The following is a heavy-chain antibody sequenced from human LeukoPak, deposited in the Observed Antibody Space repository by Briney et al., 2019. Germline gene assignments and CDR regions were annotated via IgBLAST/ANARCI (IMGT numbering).Heavy chain of an antibody. D-gene: IGHD3-22*01. CDR3: ARDWPHDSSGYWVDY. CDR1: GGSISTSF. Sequence: GTLSLTCLVSGGSISTSFWSWIRQAPGKGLEWVSYISSSSSYTNYADSVKGRFTISRDNAKNSLYLQMNSLRAEDTAVYYCARDWPHDSSGYWVDYWGQGTLVTVSS. J-gene: IGHJ4*02. V-gene: IGHV3-11*05. CDR2: ISSSSSYT.